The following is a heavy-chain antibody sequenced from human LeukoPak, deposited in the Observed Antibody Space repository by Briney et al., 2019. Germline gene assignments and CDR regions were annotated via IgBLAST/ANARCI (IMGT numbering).Heavy chain of an antibody. D-gene: IGHD3-22*01. CDR3: ARYDYDSSADY. Sequence: ASVKVSCKASGGTFSSYAISWVRQAPGQGLEWMGWISAYNGNTNYAQKLQGRVTMTTDTSTSTAYMELRSLRSDDTAVYYCARYDYDSSADYWGQGTLVTVSS. CDR1: GGTFSSYA. CDR2: ISAYNGNT. J-gene: IGHJ4*02. V-gene: IGHV1-18*01.